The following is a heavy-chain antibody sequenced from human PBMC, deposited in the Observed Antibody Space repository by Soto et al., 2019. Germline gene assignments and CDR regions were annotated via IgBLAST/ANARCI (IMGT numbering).Heavy chain of an antibody. CDR1: GGSISSYY. CDR3: AREGRVTTDGGLYYYGMDV. CDR2: IYYSGST. D-gene: IGHD4-17*01. J-gene: IGHJ6*02. Sequence: TVSGGSISSYYWSWIRQPPGKGLEWIGYIYYSGSTNYNPSLKSRVTISVDTSKNQFSLKLSSVAAADTAVYYCAREGRVTTDGGLYYYGMDVWGQGTTVTVSS. V-gene: IGHV4-59*01.